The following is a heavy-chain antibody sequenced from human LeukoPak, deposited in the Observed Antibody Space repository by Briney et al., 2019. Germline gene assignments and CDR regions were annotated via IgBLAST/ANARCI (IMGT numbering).Heavy chain of an antibody. CDR3: AREWTPYFDY. V-gene: IGHV4-59*01. CDR1: GGSISSCY. J-gene: IGHJ4*01. D-gene: IGHD3/OR15-3a*01. Sequence: SETLSLTFTVSGGSISSCYWSWIRQPPGKGLEWIGYIHYSGRTNYNPSLKSRVTISLDMSKNQFSLRLGSVTAAATAVYYCAREWTPYFDYWGQGTLVTVSS. CDR2: IHYSGRT.